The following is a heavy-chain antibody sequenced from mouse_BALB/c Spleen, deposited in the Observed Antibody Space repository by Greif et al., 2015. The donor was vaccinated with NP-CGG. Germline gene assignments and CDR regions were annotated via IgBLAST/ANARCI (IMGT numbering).Heavy chain of an antibody. V-gene: IGHV5-12-1*01. CDR2: ISSGGGST. Sequence: EVHLVESGGGLVKPGGSLKLSCAASGFAFSSYDMSWVRQTPEKRLEWVAYISSGGGSTYYPDTVKGRFTISRDNAKNTLYLQMSSLKSEDTAMYYCARHVGYYYAMDYWGQGTSVTVSS. CDR1: GFAFSSYD. CDR3: ARHVGYYYAMDY. J-gene: IGHJ4*01.